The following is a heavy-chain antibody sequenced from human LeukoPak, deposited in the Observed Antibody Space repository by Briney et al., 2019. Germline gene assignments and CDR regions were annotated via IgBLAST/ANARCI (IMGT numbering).Heavy chain of an antibody. D-gene: IGHD4/OR15-4a*01. V-gene: IGHV4-59*01. J-gene: IGHJ4*02. Sequence: PSETLSLTCTVSSGSISGYYWSWIRQPPGEGLEWIGYISHSGSTNYNPSLKSRLTISVDTSKNQFSLKLSSVTAADTAIYYCARDRSANSAYWGQGTLVTVSS. CDR2: ISHSGST. CDR1: SGSISGYY. CDR3: ARDRSANSAY.